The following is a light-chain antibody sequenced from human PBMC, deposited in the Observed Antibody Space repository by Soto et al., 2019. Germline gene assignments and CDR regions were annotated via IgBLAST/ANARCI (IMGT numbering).Light chain of an antibody. CDR2: DNT. V-gene: IGLV1-51*01. CDR3: GTWDSSLSVVL. Sequence: QSVLTQPPSVSAALGQRVTISCSGSSSNIGHNYVSWYQQLPGTAPRLLIYDNTKRPSGIPDRFAGSKSGTSATLVITGLQTGDEADYYCGTWDSSLSVVLFGGGTKLTVL. J-gene: IGLJ2*01. CDR1: SSNIGHNY.